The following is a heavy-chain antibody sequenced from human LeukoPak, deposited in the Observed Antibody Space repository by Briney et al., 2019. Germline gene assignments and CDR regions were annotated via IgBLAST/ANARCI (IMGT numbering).Heavy chain of an antibody. CDR3: VRGAGSCSSTSCSLGY. CDR1: GYTFTSYD. V-gene: IGHV1-8*03. CDR2: MNPNSGNT. D-gene: IGHD2-2*01. Sequence: ASVKVSCKASGYTFTSYDINWARQATGQGLEWMGWMNPNSGNTGYAQRLQGRVSITRNTSISTAYMELSSLRSEDTAVYYCVRGAGSCSSTSCSLGYWGQGTLVTVSS. J-gene: IGHJ4*02.